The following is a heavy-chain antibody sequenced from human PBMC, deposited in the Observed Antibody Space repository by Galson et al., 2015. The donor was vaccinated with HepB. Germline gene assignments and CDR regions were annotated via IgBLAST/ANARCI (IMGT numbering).Heavy chain of an antibody. J-gene: IGHJ4*02. V-gene: IGHV3-23*01. CDR2: MSGSGGST. CDR3: AKDGPLHFFDF. CDR1: GFIFSTSA. Sequence: SLRLSCAASGFIFSTSAMSWVRQAPGKGLEWVSVMSGSGGSTHYADSVKGRFTISRDNSKNTLYLQMNSLRAEDTAVYYCAKDGPLHFFDFWGQGTLVTVSS.